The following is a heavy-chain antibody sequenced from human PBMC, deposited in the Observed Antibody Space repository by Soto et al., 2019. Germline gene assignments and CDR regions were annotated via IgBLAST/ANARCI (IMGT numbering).Heavy chain of an antibody. D-gene: IGHD2-2*01. CDR1: GFTFSSYG. J-gene: IGHJ4*02. CDR2: IWYDGSNK. CDR3: AREGRYCSSTSCAELDY. V-gene: IGHV3-33*01. Sequence: PGGSLRLSCAASGFTFSSYGMHWVRQAPGKGLEWVAVIWYDGSNKYYADSVKGRFTISRDNSKNTLYLQMNSLRAEDTAVYYCAREGRYCSSTSCAELDYWGQGTLVTVSS.